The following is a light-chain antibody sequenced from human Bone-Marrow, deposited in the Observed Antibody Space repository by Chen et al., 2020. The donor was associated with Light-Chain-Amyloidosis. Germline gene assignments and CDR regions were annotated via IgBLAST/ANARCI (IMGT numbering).Light chain of an antibody. CDR3: SSFTSSSSYV. CDR1: SGDVGTYNY. Sequence: QSALTQPASVSGSPGQSITIPCTGTSGDVGTYNYVSWYQKHPGKAPKFMIYAVSNRPSGFSKRFSGSKSGNTASLTISGLQAEDEADYYCSSFTSSSSYVFGPGTKVTVL. J-gene: IGLJ1*01. CDR2: AVS. V-gene: IGLV2-14*01.